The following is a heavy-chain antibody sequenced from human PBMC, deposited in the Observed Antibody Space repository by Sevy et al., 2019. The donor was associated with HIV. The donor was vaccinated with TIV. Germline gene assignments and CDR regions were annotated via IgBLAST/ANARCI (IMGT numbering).Heavy chain of an antibody. CDR3: VKESFCGGDCSRDY. CDR2: FSSNGVST. D-gene: IGHD2-21*01. J-gene: IGHJ4*02. Sequence: GGSLRLSCSASGFTFSSYAMHWVRQAPGKGLEYVSAFSSNGVSTYYADSVKGRFTISRDNSKNTLYLQMSSLRAEDTAVYYCVKESFCGGDCSRDYWGQGTLVTVSS. V-gene: IGHV3-64D*06. CDR1: GFTFSSYA.